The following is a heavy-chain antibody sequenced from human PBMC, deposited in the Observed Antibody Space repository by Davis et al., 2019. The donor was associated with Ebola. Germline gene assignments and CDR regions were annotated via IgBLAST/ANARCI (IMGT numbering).Heavy chain of an antibody. J-gene: IGHJ6*02. D-gene: IGHD1-7*01. Sequence: ASVKVSCKASGYTFTSYAMHWVRQAPGQRLEWMGWINAGNGNTKYSQKFQGRVTITRDTSASTAYMELSSLRSEDTAVYYCARDITGTTLLQYYYYGMDVWGQGTTVTVSS. CDR3: ARDITGTTLLQYYYYGMDV. V-gene: IGHV1-3*01. CDR2: INAGNGNT. CDR1: GYTFTSYA.